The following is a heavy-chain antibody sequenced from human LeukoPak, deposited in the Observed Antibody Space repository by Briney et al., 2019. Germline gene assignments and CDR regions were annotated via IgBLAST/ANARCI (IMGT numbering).Heavy chain of an antibody. CDR3: ARGFRDGYNSKPFDY. CDR2: IYYTGST. J-gene: IGHJ4*02. D-gene: IGHD5-24*01. CDR1: GGSISSSSYY. Sequence: TSETLSLTCTVSGGSISSSSYYWGWIRQPPGKGLERIESIYYTGSTYYNPSLKSRVTISVDKSKNQFSLKLSSVTAADTAVYYCARGFRDGYNSKPFDYWGQGTLVTVSS. V-gene: IGHV4-39*07.